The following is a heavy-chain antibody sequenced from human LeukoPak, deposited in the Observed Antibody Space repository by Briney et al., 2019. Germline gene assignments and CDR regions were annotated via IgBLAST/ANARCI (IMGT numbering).Heavy chain of an antibody. CDR3: ARRLGIGYCSGVRCYYYMDV. J-gene: IGHJ6*03. CDR2: VYYSGST. D-gene: IGHD2-15*01. CDR1: GGSISGYY. Sequence: SETLSLTCTVSGGSISGYYWSWIRQSPGKGLEWIGYVYYSGSTNYNPSLKNRVSMSVDTSKNQFSLKLNSVTAADTAVYYCARRLGIGYCSGVRCYYYMDVWGKGTTVTVSS. V-gene: IGHV4-59*01.